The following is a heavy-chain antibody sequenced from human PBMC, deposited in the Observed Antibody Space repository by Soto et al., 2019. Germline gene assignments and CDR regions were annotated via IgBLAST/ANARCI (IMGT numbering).Heavy chain of an antibody. V-gene: IGHV1-69*13. Sequence: SVKVSCKASGGTFSSYAISWVRQAPGQGLEWMGGIIPIFGTANYAQKFQGRVTITADESTSTAYMELSSLRSEDTAVYYCARGLYYYDSSGSDQVSQWATFDYWGQGTLVTVSS. J-gene: IGHJ4*02. CDR1: GGTFSSYA. D-gene: IGHD3-22*01. CDR3: ARGLYYYDSSGSDQVSQWATFDY. CDR2: IIPIFGTA.